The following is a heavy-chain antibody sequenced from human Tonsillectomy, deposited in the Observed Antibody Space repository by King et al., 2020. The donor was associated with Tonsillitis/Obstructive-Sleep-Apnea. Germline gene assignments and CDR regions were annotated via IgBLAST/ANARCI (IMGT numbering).Heavy chain of an antibody. CDR2: INHSGST. Sequence: VQLQQWGAGLLKPSETLSLTCSVYGGSFSGYYWSWIRQPPGKGLEWIGEINHSGSTNYNPSRKSRVTISVDTSKNQFSLKLSSVTAADTAVYYCARGLTYYYDSSGYYWGQGTLVTVSS. V-gene: IGHV4-34*01. CDR1: GGSFSGYY. J-gene: IGHJ4*02. CDR3: ARGLTYYYDSSGYY. D-gene: IGHD3-22*01.